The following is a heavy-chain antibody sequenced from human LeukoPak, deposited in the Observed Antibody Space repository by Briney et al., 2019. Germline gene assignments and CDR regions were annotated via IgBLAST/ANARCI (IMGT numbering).Heavy chain of an antibody. D-gene: IGHD3-9*01. Sequence: PGGSLRLSCAASGFTFSSYATHWVRQAPGKGLEWVAGISYDGSNKYYADYVKGRFTISRDNSKNTLYLQMNSLRAEDTAVYYCARGGYFDWLPNDYWGQGTLVTVSS. CDR3: ARGGYFDWLPNDY. J-gene: IGHJ4*02. CDR2: ISYDGSNK. CDR1: GFTFSSYA. V-gene: IGHV3-30-3*01.